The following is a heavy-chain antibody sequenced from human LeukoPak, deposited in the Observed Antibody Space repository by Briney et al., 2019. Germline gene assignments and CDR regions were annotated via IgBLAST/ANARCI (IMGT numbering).Heavy chain of an antibody. J-gene: IGHJ4*02. D-gene: IGHD1-26*01. V-gene: IGHV3-15*01. Sequence: GGSLRLSCAASGFTFSNAWMSWVRQAPGKGLEWVGRIKSKTDGGTTDYAAPVKGRFTISRDDSKNTLHLQMNSLKTEDTAVYYCTTKYSGSYDYFDYWGQGTLVTVSS. CDR1: GFTFSNAW. CDR3: TTKYSGSYDYFDY. CDR2: IKSKTDGGTT.